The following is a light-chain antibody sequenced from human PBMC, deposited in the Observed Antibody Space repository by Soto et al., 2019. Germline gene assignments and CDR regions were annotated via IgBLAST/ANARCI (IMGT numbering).Light chain of an antibody. V-gene: IGLV2-14*01. J-gene: IGLJ1*01. CDR1: SSDVGGYNY. Sequence: QSALTQPASVSGSPGQSITISCTGTSSDVGGYNYVSWYQQHPGKAPKLMIYDVSNRPSGVSNRFSGSKSGNTASLTISGLQAEDEADYYCRSYTSSSTACGFGTGTKVTVL. CDR2: DVS. CDR3: RSYTSSSTACG.